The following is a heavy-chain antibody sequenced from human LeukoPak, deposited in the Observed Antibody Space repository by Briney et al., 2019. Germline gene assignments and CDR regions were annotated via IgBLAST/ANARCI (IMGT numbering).Heavy chain of an antibody. Sequence: PGGSLRLSCAASGFTFSSYAMSWVRQAPGKGLEWVANIKQDGNEKYYVDSVKGRFTISRDNAKNSLYLQMNSLRAEDTAVYYCARDRRDAYYYTYYYMDVWGKGTTVTVSS. V-gene: IGHV3-7*01. CDR3: ARDRRDAYYYTYYYMDV. J-gene: IGHJ6*03. CDR2: IKQDGNEK. CDR1: GFTFSSYA.